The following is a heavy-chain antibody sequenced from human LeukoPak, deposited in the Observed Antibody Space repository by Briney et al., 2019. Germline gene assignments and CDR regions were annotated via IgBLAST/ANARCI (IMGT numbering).Heavy chain of an antibody. CDR1: GYSFTSYG. CDR2: IYPGDSDM. J-gene: IGHJ4*02. Sequence: GESLKISCKGSGYSFTSYGIGWVRQMPGKGLEWMGIIYPGDSDMRYSPSFLGQVTISVDRSISTAYLQWSSLKASDTAIYYCARLFGGVIVIPDYFDYWGQGTLVTVSS. D-gene: IGHD3-16*02. CDR3: ARLFGGVIVIPDYFDY. V-gene: IGHV5-51*01.